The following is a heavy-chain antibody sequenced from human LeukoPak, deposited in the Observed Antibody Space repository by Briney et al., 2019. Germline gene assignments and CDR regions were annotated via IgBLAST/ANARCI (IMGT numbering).Heavy chain of an antibody. J-gene: IGHJ4*02. CDR2: ISSSGSTI. Sequence: GGSLRLSCAASGFTFSDYYMSWIRQAPGKGLEWVSYISSSGSTIYYADSVKGRFTMSRDSSKNTLYLQMNSLRVEDTAIYYCARGPSGYHNTGGQGTLVTVSS. D-gene: IGHD5-12*01. V-gene: IGHV3-11*04. CDR1: GFTFSDYY. CDR3: ARGPSGYHNT.